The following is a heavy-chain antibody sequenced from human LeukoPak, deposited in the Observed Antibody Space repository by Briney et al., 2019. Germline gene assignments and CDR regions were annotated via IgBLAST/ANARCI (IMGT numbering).Heavy chain of an antibody. CDR3: ARVDK. CDR1: GFTFSSYG. Sequence: PGGSLRLSCAASGFTFSSYGMHWVRQAPGKGLEWVAVISYDGSNKYYADSVKGRFTISRDNANNSLYLQMNNLRAEDTAVYYCARVDKWGQGTLVTVSS. V-gene: IGHV3-30*03. J-gene: IGHJ4*02. D-gene: IGHD2-2*03. CDR2: ISYDGSNK.